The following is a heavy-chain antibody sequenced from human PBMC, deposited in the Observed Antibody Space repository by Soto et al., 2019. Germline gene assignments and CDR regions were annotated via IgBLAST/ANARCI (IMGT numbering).Heavy chain of an antibody. J-gene: IGHJ6*02. CDR3: ASLYCSSTSCYESEENYYYYGMDV. D-gene: IGHD2-2*01. Sequence: QVQLVESGGGVVQPGRSLRLSCAASGFTFSSYGMHWVRQAPGKGLEWVAVIWYDGSNKYYADSVKGRFTISRDNSKNTLYLQMNSLRAEDTAVYYCASLYCSSTSCYESEENYYYYGMDVWGQGTTVTVSS. CDR1: GFTFSSYG. V-gene: IGHV3-33*01. CDR2: IWYDGSNK.